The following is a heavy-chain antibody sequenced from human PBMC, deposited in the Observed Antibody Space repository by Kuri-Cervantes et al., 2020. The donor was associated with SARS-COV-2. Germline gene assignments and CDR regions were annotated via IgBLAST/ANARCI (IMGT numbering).Heavy chain of an antibody. J-gene: IGHJ6*03. Sequence: ETLSLTCADSGFTFSSYSMNWVRQAPGKGLEWVSYISSSSSYIYYADSLKGRFTISRDNAKNSLYLQMNSLRAEDTAVYYCASKHLYDIIVESDSYLKVAYYYMDVWGKGTTVTVSS. CDR2: ISSSSSYI. CDR1: GFTFSSYS. CDR3: ASKHLYDIIVESDSYLKVAYYYMDV. D-gene: IGHD2-21*01. V-gene: IGHV3-21*04.